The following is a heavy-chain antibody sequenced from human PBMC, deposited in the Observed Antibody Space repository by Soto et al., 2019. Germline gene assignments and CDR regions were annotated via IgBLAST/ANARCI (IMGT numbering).Heavy chain of an antibody. Sequence: QVQLVQSGAEVKKPGSSVKVSCKASGGTFSSYTISWVRQAPGQGLEWMGRIIPILGIANYAQKFQGRVTITADKSTSTAYMELSSLRSEDTAVYYCARADSDDYSDYAAFDIWGQGTMVTVSS. CDR1: GGTFSSYT. V-gene: IGHV1-69*02. D-gene: IGHD4-17*01. J-gene: IGHJ3*02. CDR2: IIPILGIA. CDR3: ARADSDDYSDYAAFDI.